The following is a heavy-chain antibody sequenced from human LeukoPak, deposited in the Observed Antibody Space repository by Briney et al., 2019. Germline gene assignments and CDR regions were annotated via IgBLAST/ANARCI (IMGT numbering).Heavy chain of an antibody. V-gene: IGHV3-30*03. J-gene: IGHJ4*02. Sequence: GRSLRLSCAASGFTFSSYGMHWVRQAPGKGLEWVAVISYDGSNKYYVDSVKGRFTISRDNAKNSLYLQMNSLRAEDTAVYYCARGPWSGYPDYWGQGTLVTVSS. CDR1: GFTFSSYG. D-gene: IGHD3-3*01. CDR2: ISYDGSNK. CDR3: ARGPWSGYPDY.